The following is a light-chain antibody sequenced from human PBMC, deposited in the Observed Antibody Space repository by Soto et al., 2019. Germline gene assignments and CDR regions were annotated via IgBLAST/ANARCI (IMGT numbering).Light chain of an antibody. Sequence: QSALTQPGSVSGSPGQSITISCTGTSSDVGGYNYVSWYQQHPGKAPKLMIYDVSNRPSGVSNRFSGSKSGNTASLTISGLQAEDEADYYCSSYTSSSTRVFGTGTKLPS. CDR3: SSYTSSSTRV. J-gene: IGLJ1*01. V-gene: IGLV2-14*01. CDR1: SSDVGGYNY. CDR2: DVS.